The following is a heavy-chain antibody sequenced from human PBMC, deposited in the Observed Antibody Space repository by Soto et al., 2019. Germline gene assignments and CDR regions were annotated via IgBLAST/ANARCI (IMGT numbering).Heavy chain of an antibody. CDR3: AREGVGPSAIGHDYYGMDV. D-gene: IGHD2-2*02. Sequence: PGGSLRLSCAASGFTFNKYDIHWVRQAPGKGLERVAVISYDGTRKYYADSVKGRFSISRDNSNNTQYLQMNSLGAEDTADYYCAREGVGPSAIGHDYYGMDVWGQGTTVTVSS. CDR1: GFTFNKYD. V-gene: IGHV3-30-3*01. CDR2: ISYDGTRK. J-gene: IGHJ6*02.